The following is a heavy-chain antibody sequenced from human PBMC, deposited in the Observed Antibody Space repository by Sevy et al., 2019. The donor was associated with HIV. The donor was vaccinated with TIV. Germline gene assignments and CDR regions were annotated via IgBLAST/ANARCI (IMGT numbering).Heavy chain of an antibody. Sequence: SETLSLTCAVSGGSISSGDYSWSWIRQPPGKGLEWSGYIFHSGATYYIPSLQSRVTISVDLSKNQFSLNLSSVTAADTAVYYCARGRVGDTSSWYGAFDVWGQGTMVTVSS. J-gene: IGHJ3*01. V-gene: IGHV4-30-2*01. CDR2: IFHSGAT. D-gene: IGHD6-13*01. CDR3: ARGRVGDTSSWYGAFDV. CDR1: GGSISSGDYS.